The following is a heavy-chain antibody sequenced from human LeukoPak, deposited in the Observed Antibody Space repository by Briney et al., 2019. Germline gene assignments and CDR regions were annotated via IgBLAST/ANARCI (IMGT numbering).Heavy chain of an antibody. CDR2: FYPGNSDT. V-gene: IGHV5-51*01. CDR1: GYSLSSNW. Sequence: GDSLKISCKVSGYSLSSNWIGWVRQMPGRGLEWMGSFYPGNSDTRYSPSFEGQVTISADKSISTAYLQWSSLKASDTAMYYCARTQGYCSGTTCTFLESDYWGQGTQVTVSS. CDR3: ARTQGYCSGTTCTFLESDY. D-gene: IGHD2-2*01. J-gene: IGHJ4*02.